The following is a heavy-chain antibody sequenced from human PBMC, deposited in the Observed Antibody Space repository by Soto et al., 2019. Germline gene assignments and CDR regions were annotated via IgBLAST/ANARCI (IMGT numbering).Heavy chain of an antibody. CDR1: GGSISSGGYY. V-gene: IGHV4-31*03. Sequence: QVQLQESGPGLVKPSQTLSLTCTVSGGSISSGGYYWSWFRQHPGRGREWIGNIYYSGSTYYNPSLKSRVTISVDTSKNQFSLKLSSVTAADTAVYYCASIVSSAHGEFSDWGQGTLVTVSS. CDR2: IYYSGST. J-gene: IGHJ4*02. CDR3: ASIVSSAHGEFSD. D-gene: IGHD3-10*01.